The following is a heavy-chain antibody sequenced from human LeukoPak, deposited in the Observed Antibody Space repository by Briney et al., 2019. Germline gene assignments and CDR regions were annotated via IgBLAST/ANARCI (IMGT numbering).Heavy chain of an antibody. CDR3: AGGVVTGYYYYYMDV. Sequence: MTSETLSLTCTVSGGSISSSSYYWGWIRQPPGKGLEWIGSIYYSGSTYYNPSLKSRVTISVDTSKNQFPLKLSSVTAADTAVYYCAGGVVTGYYYYYMDVWGKGTTVTVSS. D-gene: IGHD3-3*01. CDR2: IYYSGST. V-gene: IGHV4-39*06. CDR1: GGSISSSSYY. J-gene: IGHJ6*03.